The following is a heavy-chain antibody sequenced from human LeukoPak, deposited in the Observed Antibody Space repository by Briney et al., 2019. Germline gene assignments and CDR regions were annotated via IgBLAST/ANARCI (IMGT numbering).Heavy chain of an antibody. CDR2: INHSGST. J-gene: IGHJ4*02. CDR1: GGSFSGYY. D-gene: IGHD3-9*01. Sequence: PSETLSLTCAVYGGSFSGYYWSWIRQPPGKGLEWIGEINHSGSTNYNPSLKSRVTISVDTSKNQFSLKLSSVTAADTAVYYCAGAHYDILTGYYRPAIYFDYWGQGTLVTVSS. V-gene: IGHV4-34*01. CDR3: AGAHYDILTGYYRPAIYFDY.